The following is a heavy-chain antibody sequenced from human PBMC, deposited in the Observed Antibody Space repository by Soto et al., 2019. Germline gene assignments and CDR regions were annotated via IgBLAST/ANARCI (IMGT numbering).Heavy chain of an antibody. J-gene: IGHJ1*01. CDR2: IYRGST. CDR1: GGSVSSGY. D-gene: IGHD1-26*01. Sequence: QVQLQESGPGLVKPSETLSLTCTVSGGSVSSGYGIWIRQPPGKGLENIVYIYRGSTHYNTYLKNRVTISIDKSKHRCSMTLTSTTDAATTVYYCGRDDSQRPATYWGQGTLVTVSS. CDR3: GRDDSQRPATY. V-gene: IGHV4-59*02.